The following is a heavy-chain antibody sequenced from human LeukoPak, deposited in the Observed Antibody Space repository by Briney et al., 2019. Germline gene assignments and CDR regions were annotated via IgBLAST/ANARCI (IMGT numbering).Heavy chain of an antibody. CDR3: ARCLDPEESDIVVVVGGDYYYYGMDV. V-gene: IGHV3-23*01. D-gene: IGHD2-15*01. J-gene: IGHJ6*02. CDR1: GFTFSDYA. CDR2: ILGTRGGT. Sequence: GGSLRLSCAASGFTFSDYAMTWVRQAPGRGLEWVSAILGTRGGTYYTDSVKGRFTISRDNSKNTLYLQMNSLRAEDTAVYYCARCLDPEESDIVVVVGGDYYYYGMDVWGQGTTVTVSS.